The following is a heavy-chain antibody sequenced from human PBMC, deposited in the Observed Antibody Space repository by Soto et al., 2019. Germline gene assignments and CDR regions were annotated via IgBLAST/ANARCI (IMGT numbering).Heavy chain of an antibody. D-gene: IGHD3-22*01. CDR2: IYYTGST. Sequence: QVQLQESGPGLVKPSETLSLTCTVSGGSISSYYWSWIRKPPGKGLEWIAYIYYTGSTNYNPSLKMGVALSAHTSKNQVSLKLISVTAADTAMYDCARVDSSGSYFDYWGQGTMVTVSS. J-gene: IGHJ4*02. V-gene: IGHV4-59*01. CDR3: ARVDSSGSYFDY. CDR1: GGSISSYY.